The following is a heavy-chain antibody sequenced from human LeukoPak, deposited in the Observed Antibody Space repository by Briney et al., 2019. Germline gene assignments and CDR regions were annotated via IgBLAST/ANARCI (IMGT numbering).Heavy chain of an antibody. CDR2: ISWNSGSI. CDR3: AKDIRPLGYCSSTSCYGFDY. V-gene: IGHV3-9*01. CDR1: GFTFDDYA. J-gene: IGHJ4*02. Sequence: PGGSLRLSCAASGFTFDDYAMHWVRQAPGKGLEWVSGISWNSGSIGYADSVKGRFTISRDNAKNSLYLQMNSLRAEDTALYYCAKDIRPLGYCSSTSCYGFDYWGQGTLVTVSS. D-gene: IGHD2-2*01.